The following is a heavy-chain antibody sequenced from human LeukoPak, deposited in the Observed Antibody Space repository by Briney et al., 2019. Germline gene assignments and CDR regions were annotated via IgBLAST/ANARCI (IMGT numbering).Heavy chain of an antibody. CDR1: GGSISGYY. CDR3: ARHSASSWVY. Sequence: SETLSLTCTVSGGSISGYYWSWIRQPPGKGLEWIGYIYSSERTDYNPSLKSRVTISLDTSKNQFFLELNSVTATDTAFYYCARHSASSWVYLGQRTLVAVSS. CDR2: IYSSERT. V-gene: IGHV4-59*08. D-gene: IGHD6-13*01. J-gene: IGHJ4*02.